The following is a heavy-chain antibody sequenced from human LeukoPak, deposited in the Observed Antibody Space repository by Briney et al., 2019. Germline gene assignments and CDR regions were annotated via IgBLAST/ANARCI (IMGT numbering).Heavy chain of an antibody. CDR1: GYTFTGYY. J-gene: IGHJ4*02. D-gene: IGHD3-22*01. Sequence: ASVKVSCKASGYTFTGYYMHGVRQAPGQGLEWMGRINPNSGGTNYAQKFQGRVTMTRDTSISTAYMELSRLTSDDTAVYYCARAADSGSTYYFDYWGQGTLVTVSS. CDR3: ARAADSGSTYYFDY. CDR2: INPNSGGT. V-gene: IGHV1-2*06.